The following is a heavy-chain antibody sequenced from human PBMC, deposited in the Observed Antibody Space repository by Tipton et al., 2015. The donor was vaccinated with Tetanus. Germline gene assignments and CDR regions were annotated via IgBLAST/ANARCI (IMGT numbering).Heavy chain of an antibody. D-gene: IGHD6-19*01. V-gene: IGHV4-4*02. J-gene: IGHJ4*02. CDR2: IHHSGST. CDR3: ANCGSACSL. CDR1: GGSISGSNW. Sequence: TLSLTCAVSGGSISGSNWWSWVRQPPWKGLEWFGEIHHSGSTNYNPSLKSRVTISVAKSKNQFSLKLTSVTAADTAVYYCANCGSACSLWGQGTLVTLSS.